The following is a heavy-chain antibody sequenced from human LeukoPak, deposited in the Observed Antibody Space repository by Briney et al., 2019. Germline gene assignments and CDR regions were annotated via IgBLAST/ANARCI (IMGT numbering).Heavy chain of an antibody. V-gene: IGHV4-4*07. J-gene: IGHJ6*02. Sequence: SETLSLTCTVSGGSISSYYWSWIRQPAGKGLEWIGRIYTSGSTNYNPSLKSQVTMSVDTSKNQFSLKLSSVTAADTAVYYCAREGEVVVAPHYGMDVWGQGTTVTVSS. CDR3: AREGEVVVAPHYGMDV. D-gene: IGHD2-15*01. CDR2: IYTSGST. CDR1: GGSISSYY.